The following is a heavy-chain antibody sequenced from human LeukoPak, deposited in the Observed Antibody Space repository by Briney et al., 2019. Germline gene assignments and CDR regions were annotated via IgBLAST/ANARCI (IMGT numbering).Heavy chain of an antibody. CDR2: IYYSENT. CDR1: GGSISSGGYY. V-gene: IGHV4-31*03. CDR3: ARGGWSVDY. Sequence: SETLSLTCTVSGGSISSGGYYWSWIRQHPGKGLEWIGYIYYSENTYYYPSLQSRVTISVDAPKNRFSLKLTSVTAADTAVYYCARGGWSVDYWGQGTLVTVSS. D-gene: IGHD6-19*01. J-gene: IGHJ4*01.